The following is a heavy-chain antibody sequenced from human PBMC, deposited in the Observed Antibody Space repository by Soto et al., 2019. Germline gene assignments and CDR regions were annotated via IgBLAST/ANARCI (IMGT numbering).Heavy chain of an antibody. V-gene: IGHV1-18*01. CDR2: ISAYNGNT. J-gene: IGHJ3*02. Sequence: GASVKVSCKASGYTFTSYGISWVRQAPGQGLEWMGWISAYNGNTNYAQKLQGRVTMTTDTSTSTVYMELRSLRSEDTAVYYCASIAAAGHDDFDTWGQGTMVTVSS. CDR3: ASIAAAGHDDFDT. D-gene: IGHD6-13*01. CDR1: GYTFTSYG.